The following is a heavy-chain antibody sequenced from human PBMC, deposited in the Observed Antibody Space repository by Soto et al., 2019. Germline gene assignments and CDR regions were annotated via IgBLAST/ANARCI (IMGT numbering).Heavy chain of an antibody. CDR3: AREGRIVGPSFDY. CDR2: IYYSGSI. V-gene: IGHV4-30-4*01. CDR1: GGSISSSSYY. D-gene: IGHD1-26*01. Sequence: PSETLSLTCTVSGGSISSSSYYWNWIRQPPGKGLEWIGHIYYSGSIYYNPALKSRLTLSIDTSTNQFSLKLRSVTAADTAVYYCAREGRIVGPSFDYWGQGALVTVSS. J-gene: IGHJ4*02.